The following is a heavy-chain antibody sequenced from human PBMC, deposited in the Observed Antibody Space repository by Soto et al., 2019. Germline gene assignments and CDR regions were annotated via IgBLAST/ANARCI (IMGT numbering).Heavy chain of an antibody. CDR2: ISAYNGNT. J-gene: IGHJ6*02. Sequence: QVQLVQSGAEVKKPGASVTVSCKTSGYTFSSYGINWVRQSPGQGLEWMGWISAYNGNTNYAQTVQGRVTMTTDPSTGTVYMALRSLKFDVTAIYYCSGFMIVGGWVDPNYYHGIDVWGQGTTVTVSS. D-gene: IGHD3-22*01. V-gene: IGHV1-18*01. CDR3: SGFMIVGGWVDPNYYHGIDV. CDR1: GYTFSSYG.